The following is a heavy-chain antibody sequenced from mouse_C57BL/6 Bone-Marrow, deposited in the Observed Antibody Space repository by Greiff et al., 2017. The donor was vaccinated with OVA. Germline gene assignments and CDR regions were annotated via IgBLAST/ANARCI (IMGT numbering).Heavy chain of an antibody. CDR1: GFTFSSYA. V-gene: IGHV5-4*01. CDR3: ARDRD. CDR2: ISDGGSYT. J-gene: IGHJ4*01. Sequence: EVKLQESGGGLVKPGGSLKLSCAASGFTFSSYAMSWVRQTPGKRLEWVATISDGGSYTYYPDNVKGRFTISRDNAKNNLYLQMSHLKYEYAAMCYCARDRDWGKGTSVTVSS.